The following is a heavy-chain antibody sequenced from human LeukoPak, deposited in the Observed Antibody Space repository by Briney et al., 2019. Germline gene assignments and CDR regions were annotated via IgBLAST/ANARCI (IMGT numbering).Heavy chain of an antibody. V-gene: IGHV3-33*01. D-gene: IGHD3-22*01. CDR2: IWYVGSNK. Sequence: PGRSLTPSCAPSAFTFSSSGMHWVRHAPGKGLEWVAVIWYVGSNKYYTDSVKGRFTISRDTSKNTLYLQMNSLRAEDTAVYYCARAEGYYYSSGNDAFDIWGQGTMVTVPS. J-gene: IGHJ3*02. CDR1: AFTFSSSG. CDR3: ARAEGYYYSSGNDAFDI.